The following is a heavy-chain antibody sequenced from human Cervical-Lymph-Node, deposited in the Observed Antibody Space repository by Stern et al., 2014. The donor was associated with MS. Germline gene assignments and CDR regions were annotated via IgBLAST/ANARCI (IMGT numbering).Heavy chain of an antibody. CDR3: ARASLGDYDWFDP. J-gene: IGHJ5*02. CDR2: IHHSGTT. V-gene: IGHV4-4*02. D-gene: IGHD4-17*01. Sequence: QVQLQESGPGLVKASGTLSLTCAVSGDSITSDTWWSWVRQPPRKGLEWIGEIHHSGTTNYNPSIESGLTISLDKSKNQFSLNLNSVTAADTAVYYCARASLGDYDWFDPWGQGTLVTVSS. CDR1: GDSITSDTW.